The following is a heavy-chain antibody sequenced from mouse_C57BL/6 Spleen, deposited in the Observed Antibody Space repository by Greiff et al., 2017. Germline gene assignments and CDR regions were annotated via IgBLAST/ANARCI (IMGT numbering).Heavy chain of an antibody. Sequence: VQLHQPGAELVRPGSSVKLSCKASGYTFTSYWMDWVKQRPGQGLEWIGNIYPSDSETHYNQEFKDKATLTVDKSSSTAYMPLSSLTSEASAVYYCARRGGYYPMGYWGQGTSVTVSS. CDR3: ARRGGYYPMGY. D-gene: IGHD1-1*02. CDR1: GYTFTSYW. CDR2: IYPSDSET. V-gene: IGHV1-61*01. J-gene: IGHJ4*01.